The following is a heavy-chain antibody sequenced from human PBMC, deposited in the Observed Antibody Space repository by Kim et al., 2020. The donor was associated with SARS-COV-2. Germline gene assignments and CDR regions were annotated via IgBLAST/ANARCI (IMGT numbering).Heavy chain of an antibody. CDR3: AKMVIMDGYNYFYYYAM. V-gene: IGHV3-23*01. CDR1: GFTFDTYA. D-gene: IGHD2-21*01. J-gene: IGHJ6*01. CDR2: ISGGAVNK. Sequence: GGSLRHSCVASGFTFDTYAMSWVRQAPGKGLEWVSVISGGAVNKFYADSVRGRFTISRDNSKNMLYLQMNSLRDEDTALYYCAKMVIMDGYNYFYYYAM.